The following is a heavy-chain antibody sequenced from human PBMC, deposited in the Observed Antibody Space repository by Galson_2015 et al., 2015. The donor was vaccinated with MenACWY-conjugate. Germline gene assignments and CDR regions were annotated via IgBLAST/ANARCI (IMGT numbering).Heavy chain of an antibody. J-gene: IGHJ5*02. Sequence: TLSLTCTVSGGSISSYYWSWIRQPPGKGLEWIGYIYYSGSTNYNPSLKSRVTISVDTSKNQFSLKLSSVTAADTAVYYCARSGYSSMNWFDPWGQGTLVTVSS. V-gene: IGHV4-59*08. CDR2: IYYSGST. CDR3: ARSGYSSMNWFDP. D-gene: IGHD5-18*01. CDR1: GGSISSYY.